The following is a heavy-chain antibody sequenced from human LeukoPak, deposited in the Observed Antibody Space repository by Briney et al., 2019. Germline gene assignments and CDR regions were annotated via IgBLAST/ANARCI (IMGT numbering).Heavy chain of an antibody. CDR1: GLTFSSYS. CDR3: ASTRITIFGEIWFDP. Sequence: GGSLRLACAASGLTFSSYSMNWGRQARGKGLEWVSSISGSSSYIYYADSVKGRFTISRDNAKNSLYLQMNSLRAEDTAVYYCASTRITIFGEIWFDPWGQGTLVTVSS. J-gene: IGHJ5*02. V-gene: IGHV3-21*01. D-gene: IGHD3-3*01. CDR2: ISGSSSYI.